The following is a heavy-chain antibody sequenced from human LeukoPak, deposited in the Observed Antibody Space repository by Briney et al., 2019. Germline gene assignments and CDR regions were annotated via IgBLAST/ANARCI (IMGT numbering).Heavy chain of an antibody. V-gene: IGHV3-53*01. J-gene: IGHJ4*02. CDR1: GFTVSSNY. CDR2: IYSGGST. CDR3: ARDYAWDSYGLVLDS. Sequence: GSLRLSCAASGFTVSSNYMSWVRQAPGKGLEWVSVIYSGGSTYYADSVKGRFTISRDNSKNTLYLQLNSLRAEDTAVYYCARDYAWDSYGLVLDSWGQGALVTVSS. D-gene: IGHD3-16*02.